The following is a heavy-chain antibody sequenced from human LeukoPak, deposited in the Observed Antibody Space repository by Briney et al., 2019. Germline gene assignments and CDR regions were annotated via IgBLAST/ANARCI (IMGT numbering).Heavy chain of an antibody. CDR3: ANTIRFGDHYGMDV. J-gene: IGHJ6*02. Sequence: GRSLRLSCAASGFTFSSYGMHWVRQAPGKGLEWVAVISYDGSNKYYADSVKGRFTISRDNSKNTLYLQMNSLRAEDTAVYCCANTIRFGDHYGMDVWGQGTTVTVSS. CDR2: ISYDGSNK. V-gene: IGHV3-30*18. CDR1: GFTFSSYG. D-gene: IGHD3-10*01.